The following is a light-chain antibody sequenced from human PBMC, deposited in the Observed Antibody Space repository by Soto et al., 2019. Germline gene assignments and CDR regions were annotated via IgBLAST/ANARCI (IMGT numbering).Light chain of an antibody. CDR2: EVT. CDR3: SSNTSGSTRV. V-gene: IGLV2-14*01. CDR1: SSDVGGYDY. J-gene: IGLJ1*01. Sequence: QSVLTQPASVSGSPGQSIAISCTGTSSDVGGYDYVSWYQQQPDKAPKLMIYEVTKRPSGVSNRFSGSKSGNTASLTISGLQAEDEDDYYCSSNTSGSTRVFGTGTRSPS.